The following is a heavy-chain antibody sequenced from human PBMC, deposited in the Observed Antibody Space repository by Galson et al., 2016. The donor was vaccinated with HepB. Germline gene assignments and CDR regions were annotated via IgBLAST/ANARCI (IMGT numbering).Heavy chain of an antibody. CDR3: AKDGGDSDGTYDY. D-gene: IGHD5-18*01. Sequence: SLRLSCAASGFSFSNYAMSWVRQAPGKGLEWVSGTYGGGHKTHYAESLKGRFTVSRDNSENTLYLQMHSLRVDDTAVYYCAKDGGDSDGTYDYWGQGTLVTVSS. CDR2: TYGGGHKT. V-gene: IGHV3-23*01. CDR1: GFSFSNYA. J-gene: IGHJ4*02.